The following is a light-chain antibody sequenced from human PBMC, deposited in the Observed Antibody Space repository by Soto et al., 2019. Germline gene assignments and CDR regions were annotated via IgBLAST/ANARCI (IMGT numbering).Light chain of an antibody. CDR2: GNT. V-gene: IGLV1-40*01. CDR3: QSYDSSLSGYV. CDR1: SSNIGTDYD. J-gene: IGLJ1*01. Sequence: QSVLTQPPSVSGAPGQRVTISCTGSSSNIGTDYDVSWYQQLPGTAPKFIIYGNTDRPSGVTDRFSGSKSGTSASLAITGLQAEDEANYCCQSYDSSLSGYVFGTGTKVTVL.